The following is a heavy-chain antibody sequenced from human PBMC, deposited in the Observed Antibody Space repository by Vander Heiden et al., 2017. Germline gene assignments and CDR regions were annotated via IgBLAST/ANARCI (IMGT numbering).Heavy chain of an antibody. V-gene: IGHV3-23*01. CDR2: ISGSGDNT. CDR1: VFTFSRYA. D-gene: IGHD2-8*02. CDR3: AKELVTGGVGVHTGFDY. Sequence: EVQLLESGGGLVQPGGSLRLSCAASVFTFSRYAMSWVRQAPGKGLEWVAAISGSGDNTYYADSVKGRFTISRDNSKNTLYLQMNSLRAEDTAVYYCAKELVTGGVGVHTGFDYWGQGTLVTVSS. J-gene: IGHJ4*02.